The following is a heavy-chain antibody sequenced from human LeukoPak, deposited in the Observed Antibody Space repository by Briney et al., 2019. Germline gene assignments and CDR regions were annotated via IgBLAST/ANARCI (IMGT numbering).Heavy chain of an antibody. V-gene: IGHV3-23*01. D-gene: IGHD3-16*02. Sequence: PGGSLRLSCAASGFTFDDYTMRWVRQAPGKGLEWVSGISGSGGGTYFADSVKGRFTISRDNSKNTLYLQMNSLRAEDTAVFYCARANYAYVWGTYRYTHIDYWGQGTLVTVSS. CDR1: GFTFDDYT. J-gene: IGHJ4*02. CDR3: ARANYAYVWGTYRYTHIDY. CDR2: ISGSGGGT.